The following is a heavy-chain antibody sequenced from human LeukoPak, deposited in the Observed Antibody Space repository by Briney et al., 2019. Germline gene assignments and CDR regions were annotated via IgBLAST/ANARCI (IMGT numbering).Heavy chain of an antibody. Sequence: SETLSLTCAVYGGSFSGYYWSWIRQPPGKGLEWIGEINHSGSTDYNPSLKSRVTISVDTSKSQFSLKLSSVTAADTAVYYCARGGGERGYYFDYWGQGTLVTVSS. CDR3: ARGGGERGYYFDY. CDR2: INHSGST. V-gene: IGHV4-34*01. J-gene: IGHJ4*02. CDR1: GGSFSGYY. D-gene: IGHD3-16*01.